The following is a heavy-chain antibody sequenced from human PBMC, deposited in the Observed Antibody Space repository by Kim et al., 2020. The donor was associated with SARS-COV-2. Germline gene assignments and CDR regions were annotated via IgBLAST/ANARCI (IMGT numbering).Heavy chain of an antibody. CDR3: ARDGLRTFGGVIVMGESFDY. Sequence: SVKVSCKASGGTFSSYAISWVRQAPGQGLEWMGRIIPILGIANYAQKFQGRVTITADKSTSTAYMELSSLRSEDTAVYYCARDGLRTFGGVIVMGESFDYGGQGTLVTVSS. CDR1: GGTFSSYA. J-gene: IGHJ4*02. CDR2: IIPILGIA. V-gene: IGHV1-69*04. D-gene: IGHD3-16*02.